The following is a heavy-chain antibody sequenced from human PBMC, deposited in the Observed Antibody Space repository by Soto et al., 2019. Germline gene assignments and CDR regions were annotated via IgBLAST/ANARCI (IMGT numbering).Heavy chain of an antibody. CDR3: AIAPEYCSGCCGYSFGAFEI. J-gene: IGHJ3*02. Sequence: ASVKVSCKASGYTFTSYGISWVRQAPGQGLEWMGWISAYNGNTNYAQKLQGRVTMTTDTSTSTAYMELRSLRSDDTAVYYCAIAPEYCSGCCGYSFGAFEIRGQWTLVSGS. CDR2: ISAYNGNT. CDR1: GYTFTSYG. D-gene: IGHD2-15*01. V-gene: IGHV1-18*01.